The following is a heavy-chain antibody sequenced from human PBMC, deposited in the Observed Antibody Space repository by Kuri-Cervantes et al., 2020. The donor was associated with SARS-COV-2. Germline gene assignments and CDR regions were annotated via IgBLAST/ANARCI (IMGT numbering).Heavy chain of an antibody. CDR2: IIPIFGTA. D-gene: IGHD3-3*01. J-gene: IGHJ6*03. Sequence: SVKVSCKASGGTFSSYAISWVRQAPGQGLEWMGGIIPIFGTANYAQKFQGRVTITADESTSTAYMELSSLRSEDTAVYYCARVVTIFGVVTDYYYYMDVWGKGTTVTVSS. CDR3: ARVVTIFGVVTDYYYYMDV. V-gene: IGHV1-69*13. CDR1: GGTFSSYA.